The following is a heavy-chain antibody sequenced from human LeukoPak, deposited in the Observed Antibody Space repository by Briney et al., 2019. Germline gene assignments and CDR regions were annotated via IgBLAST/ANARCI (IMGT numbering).Heavy chain of an antibody. Sequence: GGSLRLSCAVSGVIFSNYDIQWIRQVPGKGLTWLSLIRYDGIDKYYADSVKGRFTASRDKAKNTVYLQMNSLRTEDTALYYCTLSRNYCLFDVWGHGTMVSVSS. V-gene: IGHV3-30*02. D-gene: IGHD5-24*01. J-gene: IGHJ3*01. CDR3: TLSRNYCLFDV. CDR2: IRYDGIDK. CDR1: GVIFSNYD.